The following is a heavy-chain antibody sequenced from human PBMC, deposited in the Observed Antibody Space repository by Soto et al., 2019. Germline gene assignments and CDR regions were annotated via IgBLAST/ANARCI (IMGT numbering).Heavy chain of an antibody. D-gene: IGHD3-16*01. CDR2: IYYSGST. J-gene: IGHJ6*02. Sequence: SETLSLTCTVSGGSISSSSYYWGWIRQPPGKGLEWIGSIYYSGSTYYNPSLKSRVTISVDTSKNQSSLKLSSVTAADTAVYYYARLAPYLLLGYYYGMDVWGQGTTVTVSS. CDR1: GGSISSSSYY. CDR3: ARLAPYLLLGYYYGMDV. V-gene: IGHV4-39*01.